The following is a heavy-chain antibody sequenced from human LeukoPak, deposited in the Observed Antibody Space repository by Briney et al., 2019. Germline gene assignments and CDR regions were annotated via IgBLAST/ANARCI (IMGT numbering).Heavy chain of an antibody. CDR1: GFTFSSYD. Sequence: GGSLRLSCAASGFTFSSYDMHWVRQAPGKGLEWVAVISYDGSNKYYADSVKGRFTISRDNSKNTLYLQMNSLRTEDTAVYYCARSRVPVPYYYYGMDVWGQGTTVTVSS. V-gene: IGHV3-30-3*01. J-gene: IGHJ6*02. CDR2: ISYDGSNK. D-gene: IGHD2-2*01. CDR3: ARSRVPVPYYYYGMDV.